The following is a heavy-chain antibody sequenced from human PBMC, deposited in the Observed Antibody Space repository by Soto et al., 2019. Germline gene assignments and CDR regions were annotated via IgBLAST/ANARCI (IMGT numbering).Heavy chain of an antibody. V-gene: IGHV1-69*01. CDR1: GGTFSSYA. Sequence: QVQLVQSGAEVKTPGSSVKVSCKASGGTFSSYAISWVRQAPGQGLEWMGGIIPIFGTANYAQKFQGRVTITADESTSTAYMELSSLRSEDTAVYYCARERKYYYDSSGYYSLIFDYWGQGTLVTVSS. CDR2: IIPIFGTA. CDR3: ARERKYYYDSSGYYSLIFDY. D-gene: IGHD3-22*01. J-gene: IGHJ4*02.